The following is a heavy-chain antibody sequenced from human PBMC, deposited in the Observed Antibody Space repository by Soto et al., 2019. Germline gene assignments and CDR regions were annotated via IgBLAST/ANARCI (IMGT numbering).Heavy chain of an antibody. V-gene: IGHV1-2*02. CDR3: ARQHYRLRGVDFDY. CDR2: INPHSGGT. J-gene: IGHJ4*02. CDR1: GYTFTDYY. D-gene: IGHD3-10*01. Sequence: QVQLVQSGAEVKKPGASVKVSCEASGYTFTDYYVHWVRQAPGQGLEWMGWINPHSGGTNSAQKFQGRVTMARDTSISTAYMELRSLRSDDTAVYYCARQHYRLRGVDFDYWGQGTLVTVSS.